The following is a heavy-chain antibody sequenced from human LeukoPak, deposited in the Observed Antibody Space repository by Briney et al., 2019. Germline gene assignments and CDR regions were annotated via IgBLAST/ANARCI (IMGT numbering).Heavy chain of an antibody. CDR1: GFTFSSYA. CDR2: ISYDGSNK. J-gene: IGHJ6*03. CDR3: AREFSHDARDYYYYMDV. D-gene: IGHD2-2*01. V-gene: IGHV3-30-3*01. Sequence: QPGRSLRLSCAASGFTFSSYAMHWVRQAPGKGLEWVAVISYDGSNKYYADSVKGRFTISRDNSKNTLYLQMNSLRAEDTAVYYCAREFSHDARDYYYYMDVWGKGTTVTVSS.